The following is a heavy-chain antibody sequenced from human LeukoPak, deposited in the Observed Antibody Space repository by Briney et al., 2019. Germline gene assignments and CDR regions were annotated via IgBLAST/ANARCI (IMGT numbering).Heavy chain of an antibody. D-gene: IGHD4-17*01. CDR2: IFYIGST. J-gene: IGHJ5*02. CDR3: ATSPLKDYGDNNWFDP. V-gene: IGHV4-59*12. Sequence: PSETLSLTCTVSGGSISSYYWSWIRQSPGKGLEWIGYIFYIGSTNYNPSLKSRVTISVDTSKNQFSLKLSSVTAADTAVYYCATSPLKDYGDNNWFDPWGQGTLVTVSS. CDR1: GGSISSYY.